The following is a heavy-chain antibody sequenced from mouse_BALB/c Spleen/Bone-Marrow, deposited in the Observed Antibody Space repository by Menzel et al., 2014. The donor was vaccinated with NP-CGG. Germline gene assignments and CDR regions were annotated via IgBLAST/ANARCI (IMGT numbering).Heavy chain of an antibody. CDR2: ISSGGGST. V-gene: IGHV5-12-1*01. Sequence: EVQGVESGGGLVKPGGSLKLSCAASGFAFSSYDMSWVRQTPEKRLEWVAYISSGGGSTYYPDTVKGRFTISRDNAKNTLYLRMSSLKSEDTAMYYCARHEDGYYDAMDYWGQGTSVTVSS. J-gene: IGHJ4*01. CDR1: GFAFSSYD. CDR3: ARHEDGYYDAMDY. D-gene: IGHD2-3*01.